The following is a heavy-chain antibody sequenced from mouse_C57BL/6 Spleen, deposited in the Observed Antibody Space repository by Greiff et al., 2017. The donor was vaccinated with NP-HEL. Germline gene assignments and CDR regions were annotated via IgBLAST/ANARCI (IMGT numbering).Heavy chain of an antibody. CDR1: GYTFTSYW. J-gene: IGHJ4*01. D-gene: IGHD2-12*01. Sequence: VQLQQPGAELVMPGASVKLSCKASGYTFTSYWMHWVKQRPGQGLEWIGEIDPSDSYTNYNQKFKGKSTLTVDKSSSTAYMQLSSLTSEDSAVYYCARSGYRAMDYWGQGTSVTVSS. CDR2: IDPSDSYT. CDR3: ARSGYRAMDY. V-gene: IGHV1-69*01.